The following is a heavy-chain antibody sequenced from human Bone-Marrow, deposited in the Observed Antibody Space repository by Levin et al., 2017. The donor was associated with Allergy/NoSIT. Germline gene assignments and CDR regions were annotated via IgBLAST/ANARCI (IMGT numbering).Heavy chain of an antibody. CDR2: ISSSGNT. V-gene: IGHV4-59*02. D-gene: IGHD2-2*01. CDR3: AREVVGPASIRSFDT. J-gene: IGHJ5*02. CDR1: GAAVTSNY. Sequence: PSETLSLTCTVSGAAVTSNYWSWIRQPPGKGLEWIGYISSSGNTDYNPSLKSRVAISADTSKNHFSLSLNSVTAADTAVYYCAREVVGPASIRSFDTWGQGTLVTVSS.